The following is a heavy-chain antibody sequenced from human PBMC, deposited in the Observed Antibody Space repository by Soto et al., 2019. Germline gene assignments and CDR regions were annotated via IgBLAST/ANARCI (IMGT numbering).Heavy chain of an antibody. Sequence: SETLSLTCTVSGGSIRSGGYFWSWVRQQPGKGLEWIGHIYYRGGTSYNPSLESRVAMSVDTSKNEFTLKVKSVTAEDTAIYYCARFAKEENKKLESWYAFDFWGRGTLVTVSS. J-gene: IGHJ4*02. V-gene: IGHV4-31*03. CDR2: IYYRGGT. CDR3: ARFAKEENKKLESWYAFDF. D-gene: IGHD6-13*01. CDR1: GGSIRSGGYF.